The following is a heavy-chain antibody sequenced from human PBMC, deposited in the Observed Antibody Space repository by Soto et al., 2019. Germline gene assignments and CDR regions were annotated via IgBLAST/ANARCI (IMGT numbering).Heavy chain of an antibody. J-gene: IGHJ3*02. CDR2: IYWDDDK. V-gene: IGHV2-5*02. CDR3: AHTLYGSGSYYSGVDAFDI. Sequence: QIALKESGPTMVKPTQTLTLTCTFSGFSLSTRGVGVGWIRQPPGKALEWLALIYWDDDKRYSPSLKSRLTITKDTSKNQVVLTMTNMDPVDTATYYCAHTLYGSGSYYSGVDAFDIWGQGTMVTVSS. CDR1: GFSLSTRGVG. D-gene: IGHD3-10*01.